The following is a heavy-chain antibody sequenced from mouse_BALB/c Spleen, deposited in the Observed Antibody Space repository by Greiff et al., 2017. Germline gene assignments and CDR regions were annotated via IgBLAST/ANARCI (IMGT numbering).Heavy chain of an antibody. CDR1: GFTFSSFG. CDR3: ARGDYYGSSYVCAMDY. D-gene: IGHD1-1*01. CDR2: ISSGSSTI. V-gene: IGHV5-17*02. Sequence: EVKLVESGGGLVKPGGSRKLSCAASGFTFSSFGMHWVRQAPEKGLEWVAYISSGSSTIYYADTVKGRFTISRDNPKNTLFLQMTSLRSEDTAMYYCARGDYYGSSYVCAMDYWGQGTSVTVSS. J-gene: IGHJ4*01.